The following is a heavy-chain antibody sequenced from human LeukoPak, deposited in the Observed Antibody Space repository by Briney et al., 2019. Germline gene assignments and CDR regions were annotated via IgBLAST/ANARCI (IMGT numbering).Heavy chain of an antibody. CDR1: DDSFSAYY. CDR2: INHSGST. CDR3: ARPASPLPATTGTFPFDT. Sequence: SETLSLTCVVYDDSFSAYYWSWIRQPPGKGLEWIGEINHSGSTNYNPSLKSRVTISIDTSIHRFSLKLSSVTAADTAVYYCARPASPLPATTGTFPFDTWGQGTMVTVSS. D-gene: IGHD4-17*01. J-gene: IGHJ3*02. V-gene: IGHV4-34*01.